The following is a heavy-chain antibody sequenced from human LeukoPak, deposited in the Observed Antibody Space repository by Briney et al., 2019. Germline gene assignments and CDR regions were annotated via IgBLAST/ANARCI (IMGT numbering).Heavy chain of an antibody. CDR3: ARDYGSGYYYYFDY. CDR1: GFTFSSYG. J-gene: IGHJ4*02. Sequence: GGSLRLSCVASGFTFSSYGMHWVRQAPGKGLEWVAVIWCDGSNKYYADSVKGRFTISRDNSKNTLYLQMNSLRAEDTAVYYCARDYGSGYYYYFDYWGQGTLVTVSS. CDR2: IWCDGSNK. D-gene: IGHD3-22*01. V-gene: IGHV3-33*01.